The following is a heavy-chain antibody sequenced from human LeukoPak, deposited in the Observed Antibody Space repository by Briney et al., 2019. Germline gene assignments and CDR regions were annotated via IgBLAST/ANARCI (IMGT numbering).Heavy chain of an antibody. V-gene: IGHV4-59*01. CDR2: IYYSGST. CDR3: ARARVGGFLEWLPRYYYYMDV. Sequence: SETLSLTCAVYGGSFSGYYWSWIRQPPGKGLEWIGYIYYSGSTNYNPSLKSRVTISVDTSKNQFSLKLSSVTAADTAVYYCARARVGGFLEWLPRYYYYMDVWGKGTTVTVSS. D-gene: IGHD3-3*01. J-gene: IGHJ6*03. CDR1: GGSFSGYY.